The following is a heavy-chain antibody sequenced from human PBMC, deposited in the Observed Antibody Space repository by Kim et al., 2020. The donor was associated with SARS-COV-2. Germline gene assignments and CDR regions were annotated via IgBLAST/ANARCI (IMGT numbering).Heavy chain of an antibody. CDR3: ARDSVYYDSSGYVFDY. CDR1: GFTFSSYG. J-gene: IGHJ4*02. V-gene: IGHV3-33*01. Sequence: GGSLRLSCAASGFTFSSYGMHWVRQAPGKGLEWVAVIWYDGSNKYYADSVKGRFTISRDNSKNTLYLQMNSLRAEDTAVYYCARDSVYYDSSGYVFDYWGQGTLVTVSS. CDR2: IWYDGSNK. D-gene: IGHD3-22*01.